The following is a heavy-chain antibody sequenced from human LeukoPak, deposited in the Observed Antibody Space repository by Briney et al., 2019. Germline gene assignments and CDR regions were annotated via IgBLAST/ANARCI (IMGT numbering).Heavy chain of an antibody. D-gene: IGHD6-13*01. CDR1: GFTFSTYS. Sequence: PGGSLRLSCAASGFTFSTYSMNWVRQAPGKGLEWVSSISSSSSYIYYADSVKGRFTISRDNAKNSLYLQMNSLRAEDTAVYYCARYRRYSSTNWFDPWGQGTLVTVSS. CDR3: ARYRRYSSTNWFDP. J-gene: IGHJ5*02. CDR2: ISSSSSYI. V-gene: IGHV3-21*01.